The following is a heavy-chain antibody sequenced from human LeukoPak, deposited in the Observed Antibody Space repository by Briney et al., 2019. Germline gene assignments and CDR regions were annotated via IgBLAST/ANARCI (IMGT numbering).Heavy chain of an antibody. J-gene: IGHJ4*02. D-gene: IGHD3-10*01. Sequence: KASETLSLTCTVSGGSISSYYWSWIRQPPGKGLEWIGYIYYSGSTNYNPSLKSRVTISVDTSKNQFSLKLSPVTAADTAVYYCARDLGYYYGSGRPFDYWGQGTLVTVSS. CDR1: GGSISSYY. CDR2: IYYSGST. CDR3: ARDLGYYYGSGRPFDY. V-gene: IGHV4-59*12.